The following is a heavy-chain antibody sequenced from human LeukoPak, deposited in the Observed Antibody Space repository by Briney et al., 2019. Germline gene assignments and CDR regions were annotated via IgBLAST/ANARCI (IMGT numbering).Heavy chain of an antibody. V-gene: IGHV4-4*07. J-gene: IGHJ6*02. CDR3: ARERDIVVVPADAPVYYYYGMDV. D-gene: IGHD2-2*01. CDR2: IYTSGST. Sequence: SETLSLTCTVSGGSISSSYWSWIRQPAGTGLEWIGRIYTSGSTNYNPSLKSRVIMSVDTSKNQFSLRLTSVTAADTAVYYCARERDIVVVPADAPVYYYYGMDVWGQGTTVTVSS. CDR1: GGSISSSY.